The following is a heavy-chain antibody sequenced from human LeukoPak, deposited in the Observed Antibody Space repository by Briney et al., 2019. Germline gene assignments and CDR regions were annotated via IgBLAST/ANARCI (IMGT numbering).Heavy chain of an antibody. CDR2: ISGSGGST. Sequence: GGSLRLSCAASGFTFSSYAMSWVRQAPGKGLEWVSAISGSGGSTYYADSVKGRFTISRDNSKNTLYLQMNSLRAEDTAVYYCAKDSYDYVWGSYRDYWGQGTLATVSS. CDR1: GFTFSSYA. CDR3: AKDSYDYVWGSYRDY. V-gene: IGHV3-23*01. D-gene: IGHD3-16*02. J-gene: IGHJ4*02.